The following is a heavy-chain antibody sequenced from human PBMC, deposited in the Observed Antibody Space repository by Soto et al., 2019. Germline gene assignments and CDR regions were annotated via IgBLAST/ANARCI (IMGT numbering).Heavy chain of an antibody. D-gene: IGHD1-20*01. CDR1: GFTFSTYF. V-gene: IGHV3-7*01. CDR2: IKPDGSER. CDR3: ASDLNWPNF. J-gene: IGHJ4*02. Sequence: PGGSLRLSCAASGFTFSTYFMTWVRQAPGKGLEWVATIKPDGSERWYVDSVKGRFTISRDNAKNSLYLEMNSLRAEDTAVYFCASDLNWPNFWGQESLVTVSS.